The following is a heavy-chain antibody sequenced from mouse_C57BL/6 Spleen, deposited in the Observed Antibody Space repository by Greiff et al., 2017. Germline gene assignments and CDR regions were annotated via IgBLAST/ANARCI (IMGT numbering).Heavy chain of an antibody. CDR2: IYPRSGNT. Sequence: QVQLQQSGAELARPGASVKLSCKASGYTFTSYGISWVKQRTGQGLEWIGEIYPRSGNTYYNEKFKGKATLTADKSSSTAYMELSSLTSEDSAVYFCASSSLQYCFDYWGQGTTLTVSA. V-gene: IGHV1-81*01. D-gene: IGHD2-12*01. CDR3: ASSSLQYCFDY. J-gene: IGHJ2*01. CDR1: GYTFTSYG.